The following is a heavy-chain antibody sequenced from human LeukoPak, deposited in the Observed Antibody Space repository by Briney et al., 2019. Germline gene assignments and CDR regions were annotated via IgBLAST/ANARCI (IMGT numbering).Heavy chain of an antibody. CDR3: ARQGYSGYEYSFDY. Sequence: GESLKISCKGSEYSFTTYWIGWVRQMPGKGLEWMGIIYPDDSDTRYSPSFQGQVTMSADKSITTAYLQWSSLKASDTAMYYCARQGYSGYEYSFDYWGQGTLVTVSS. CDR1: EYSFTTYW. J-gene: IGHJ4*02. D-gene: IGHD5-12*01. CDR2: IYPDDSDT. V-gene: IGHV5-51*01.